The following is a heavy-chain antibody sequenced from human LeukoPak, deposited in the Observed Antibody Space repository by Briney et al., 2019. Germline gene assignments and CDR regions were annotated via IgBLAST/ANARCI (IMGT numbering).Heavy chain of an antibody. CDR3: ASSTSRAGGPGGHSFDY. D-gene: IGHD2-2*01. CDR1: GFIFSSYS. Sequence: GGPLRLSCAASGFIFSSYSMNWVRQAPGKGLEWVSSMSNSTSYMYYADSVKGRFTISRDIAKNSLYLQVNSLRADDTAVYYCASSTSRAGGPGGHSFDYWGQGTLVTVSS. CDR2: MSNSTSYM. V-gene: IGHV3-21*01. J-gene: IGHJ4*02.